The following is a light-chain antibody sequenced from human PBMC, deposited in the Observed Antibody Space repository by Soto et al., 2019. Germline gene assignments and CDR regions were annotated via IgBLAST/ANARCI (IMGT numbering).Light chain of an antibody. Sequence: AIRMTQSPSSFSASTGDSVTITCRASQGISRYLAWYQQKPGKAPKLLIYAASTLQIGVPSRFSGSGSGIDYTLPISCLQSEDFATYFCPQYYSYPRTFGQGTKVEIK. CDR1: QGISRY. J-gene: IGKJ1*01. CDR3: PQYYSYPRT. V-gene: IGKV1-8*01. CDR2: AAS.